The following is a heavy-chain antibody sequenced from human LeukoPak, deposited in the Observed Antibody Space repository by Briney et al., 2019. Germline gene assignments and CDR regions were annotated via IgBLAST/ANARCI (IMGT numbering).Heavy chain of an antibody. CDR1: GGSISSSNYY. CDR2: IYTSGNT. J-gene: IGHJ3*02. D-gene: IGHD3-16*01. Sequence: PSETLSLTCTVSGGSISSSNYYWSWIRQPAGKGLEWVGRIYTSGNTNYNPSLKSRVTISVDMSKNQFSLKLSSVTAADTAMYYCARILGGTGNPEEDSFDMWGQGTMVTVSP. V-gene: IGHV4-61*02. CDR3: ARILGGTGNPEEDSFDM.